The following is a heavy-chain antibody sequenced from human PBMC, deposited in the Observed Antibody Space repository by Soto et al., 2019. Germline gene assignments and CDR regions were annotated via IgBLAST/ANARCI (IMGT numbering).Heavy chain of an antibody. J-gene: IGHJ4*02. Sequence: SETLSLTCTVSGGSISYYYWGWVRQPPGKGLEWIGSIYYSGNTLYNPSLKSRVTISVDTSMNQFSLNLDSVTAVGSAVYYCVRGGYVHAFDYWGQGALVTVSS. CDR1: GGSISYYY. D-gene: IGHD5-12*01. CDR3: VRGGYVHAFDY. V-gene: IGHV4-59*01. CDR2: IYYSGNT.